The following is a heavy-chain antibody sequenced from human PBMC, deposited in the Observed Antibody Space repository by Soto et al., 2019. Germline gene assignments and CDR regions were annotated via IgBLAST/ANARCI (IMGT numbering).Heavy chain of an antibody. V-gene: IGHV3-15*07. J-gene: IGHJ4*02. CDR1: GVTLTNVW. Sequence: GGSLRLSCAVSGVTLTNVWMNWVRQAPGKGPEWVGRIKSKTDGGTTDYAAPVKGRFTISRDDSENTLYLQMNSLKTEDTAMYYYARDLGGWPDYWGQGTLVTVSS. CDR3: ARDLGGWPDY. D-gene: IGHD2-15*01. CDR2: IKSKTDGGTT.